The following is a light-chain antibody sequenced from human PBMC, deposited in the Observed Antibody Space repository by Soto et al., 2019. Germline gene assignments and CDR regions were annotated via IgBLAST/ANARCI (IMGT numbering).Light chain of an antibody. CDR3: LKYNNAPPT. V-gene: IGKV1-27*01. CDR2: AAS. Sequence: DIQMTQSPSSLSASVGDTVTITCRASQGFSNYLAWYQQKPGQVPNLLIYAASTLQSGVPSRFSGSGSGTDFTLTISSLRPEDVATYYCLKYNNAPPTFGQGTKVEI. J-gene: IGKJ1*01. CDR1: QGFSNY.